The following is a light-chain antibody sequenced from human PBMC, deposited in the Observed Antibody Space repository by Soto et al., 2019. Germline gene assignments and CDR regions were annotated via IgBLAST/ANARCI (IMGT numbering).Light chain of an antibody. J-gene: IGLJ1*01. CDR3: TSYSSSSTFYV. CDR2: QFS. Sequence: QSVLTQPASVSGSPGQSITISCTGTSSDIGGYYYVSWYQHHPGKAPKLMIYQFSNRPSGVSNRFSGSKSGNTASLTISGLQAEDEADYYCTSYSSSSTFYVFGTGTKLTVL. CDR1: SSDIGGYYY. V-gene: IGLV2-14*01.